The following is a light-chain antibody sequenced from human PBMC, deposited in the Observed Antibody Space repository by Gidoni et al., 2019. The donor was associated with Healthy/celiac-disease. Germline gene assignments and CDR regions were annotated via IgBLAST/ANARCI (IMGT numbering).Light chain of an antibody. CDR1: QSVSSSY. V-gene: IGKV3-20*01. J-gene: IGKJ2*01. CDR2: GAS. CDR3: QPYGSSPT. Sequence: DIVLTQSPATLSLSPRERATLSCRASQSVSSSYLAWYQQKHGQAPRLLIYGASSRATGIPDRFSGSGSGTDFTLTISRLEPEDFAVYYCQPYGSSPTFGQGTKLEIK.